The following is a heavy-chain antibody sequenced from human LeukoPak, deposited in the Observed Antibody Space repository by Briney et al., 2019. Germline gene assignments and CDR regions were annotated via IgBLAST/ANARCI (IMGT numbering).Heavy chain of an antibody. V-gene: IGHV4-59*08. CDR2: IYYSGST. CDR3: ARLEGGKRGYSYVDR. D-gene: IGHD5-18*01. Sequence: SETLSLTCTVSGGSISSYYWSWIRQPPGKGLEWIGYIYYSGSTNYNPSLKSRVTISVDTSKNQFSLKLSSVTAADTAVYYCARLEGGKRGYSYVDRRGQGTLVTVSS. CDR1: GGSISSYY. J-gene: IGHJ5*02.